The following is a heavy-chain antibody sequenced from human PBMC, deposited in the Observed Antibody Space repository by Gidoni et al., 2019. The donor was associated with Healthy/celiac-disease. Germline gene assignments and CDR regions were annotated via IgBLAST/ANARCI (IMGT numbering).Heavy chain of an antibody. Sequence: EVQLLESGGGLVQPGGSLRLSCAASGFTFSSYAMSWVRQAPGKGLEWVSGISGSGGSTYNADSVKGRFTISRDNSKNTLYLQMNSLRAEDTAVYYCAKEESIVVVAIPDYWGQGTLVTVSS. J-gene: IGHJ4*02. V-gene: IGHV3-23*01. D-gene: IGHD3-22*01. CDR1: GFTFSSYA. CDR3: AKEESIVVVAIPDY. CDR2: ISGSGGST.